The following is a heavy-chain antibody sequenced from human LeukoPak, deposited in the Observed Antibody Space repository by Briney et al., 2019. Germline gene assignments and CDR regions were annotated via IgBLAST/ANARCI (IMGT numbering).Heavy chain of an antibody. Sequence: GESLKISCKGSGYSFSSYWIAWVRQMPGKGLEWMGIIYPGDSDSKYSRSFQGQVTTSADKSINTAYLQWSSLKASDSAMYYCARLGGNSFDYWGQGTLVTVSS. CDR2: IYPGDSDS. CDR3: ARLGGNSFDY. CDR1: GYSFSSYW. J-gene: IGHJ4*02. D-gene: IGHD2-15*01. V-gene: IGHV5-51*01.